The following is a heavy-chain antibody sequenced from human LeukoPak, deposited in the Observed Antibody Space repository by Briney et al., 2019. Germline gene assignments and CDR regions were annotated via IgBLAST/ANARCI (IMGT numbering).Heavy chain of an antibody. Sequence: PGGSLRLSCAASEFDFSSHAMTWVRQAPGKGLEWVSAISISGSKTYYADSVKGRFTISRDNSKNMLYLQMNSLRAEDTAVYYCAKWKYSNSGIDDYWGQGTLVTVSS. D-gene: IGHD6-6*01. V-gene: IGHV3-23*01. CDR1: EFDFSSHA. CDR3: AKWKYSNSGIDDY. CDR2: ISISGSKT. J-gene: IGHJ4*02.